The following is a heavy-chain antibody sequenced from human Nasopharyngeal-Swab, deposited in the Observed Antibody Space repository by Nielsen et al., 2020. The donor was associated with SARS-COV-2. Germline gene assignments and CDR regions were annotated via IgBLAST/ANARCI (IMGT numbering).Heavy chain of an antibody. CDR3: AKESGSYLYYYYGMDV. V-gene: IGHV3-23*01. J-gene: IGHJ6*02. D-gene: IGHD1-26*01. CDR1: GSTFRRCS. Sequence: GGSLRLSCAATGSTFRRCSMSWVRQAPGKGLEWVSAISASGSSTYYADSVKGRFTTSRDNSQNTLYLQMSSLRVEDTAVYYCAKESGSYLYYYYGMDVWGQGTTVTVSS. CDR2: ISASGSST.